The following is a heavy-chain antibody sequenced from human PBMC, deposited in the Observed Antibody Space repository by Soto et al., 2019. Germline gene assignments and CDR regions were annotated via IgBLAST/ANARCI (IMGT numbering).Heavy chain of an antibody. CDR3: ARGGLLPDY. Sequence: PSETLSLTCAVSGGSISSGGYSWSWLRQPPGKGLEWIGYISHSGSTYYNPSLKSRVTISVDTSRNQFSLRLSSVTAADTAVYYCARGGLLPDYWGQGTLVTV. CDR2: ISHSGST. V-gene: IGHV4-30-2*01. CDR1: GGSISSGGYS. J-gene: IGHJ4*02. D-gene: IGHD6-19*01.